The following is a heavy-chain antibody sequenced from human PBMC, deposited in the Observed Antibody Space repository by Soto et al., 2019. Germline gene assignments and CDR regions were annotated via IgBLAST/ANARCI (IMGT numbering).Heavy chain of an antibody. CDR3: ARDRAKGYCSSTSCYTGWVRYYYYGMDV. Sequence: PGGSLRLSCAASGFTFSRYSMNWVRQAPGKGLEWVSSISSSSSYIYYADSVKGRFTISRDNAKNSLYLQMNSLRAEDTAVYYCARDRAKGYCSSTSCYTGWVRYYYYGMDVWGQGTTVTVSS. J-gene: IGHJ6*02. CDR2: ISSSSSYI. CDR1: GFTFSRYS. D-gene: IGHD2-2*02. V-gene: IGHV3-21*01.